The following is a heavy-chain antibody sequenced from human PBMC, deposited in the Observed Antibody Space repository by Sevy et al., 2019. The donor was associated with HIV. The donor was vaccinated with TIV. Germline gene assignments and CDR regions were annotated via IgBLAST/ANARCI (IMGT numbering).Heavy chain of an antibody. D-gene: IGHD1-26*01. V-gene: IGHV3-23*01. Sequence: GGSLRLSCVASGFTFSSYAMNWVRQAPGKGLEWVSGLSGSGGSTKYADSVKGRLTISRDNSKTTLYLQMNILRAEETAVYYCAKDRVWELGDAFDIWGQGTMVTVSS. CDR2: LSGSGGST. CDR3: AKDRVWELGDAFDI. J-gene: IGHJ3*02. CDR1: GFTFSSYA.